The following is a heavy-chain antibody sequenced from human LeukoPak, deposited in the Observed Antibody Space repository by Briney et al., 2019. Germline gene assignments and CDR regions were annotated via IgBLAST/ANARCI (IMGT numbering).Heavy chain of an antibody. CDR3: VHSPYRSGWTYFDY. D-gene: IGHD6-19*01. V-gene: IGHV2-5*04. Sequence: SGPTLVNPPQTLTLTCTFSGFALSTSGVGLGWIRQPPGKALEWLALIYRNDDKRYSPSLKSRLTITKDTSKNQVVLTMTNMDPVDTGTYYCVHSPYRSGWTYFDYWGQGTLVTVSS. J-gene: IGHJ4*02. CDR2: IYRNDDK. CDR1: GFALSTSGVG.